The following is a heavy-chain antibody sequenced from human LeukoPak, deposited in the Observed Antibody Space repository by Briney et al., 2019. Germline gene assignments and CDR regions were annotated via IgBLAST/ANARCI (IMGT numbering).Heavy chain of an antibody. CDR3: ARGTVGYCSGGSCSLGY. Sequence: GGSLRPSCAASGFSVSSNYMSWVRQAPGKGLEWVSVIYSGGSTYYADSVKGRFTISRDNSKNTLYLQMNSLRAEDTAVYYCARGTVGYCSGGSCSLGYWGQGTLVTVSS. CDR2: IYSGGST. CDR1: GFSVSSNY. J-gene: IGHJ4*02. D-gene: IGHD2-15*01. V-gene: IGHV3-53*01.